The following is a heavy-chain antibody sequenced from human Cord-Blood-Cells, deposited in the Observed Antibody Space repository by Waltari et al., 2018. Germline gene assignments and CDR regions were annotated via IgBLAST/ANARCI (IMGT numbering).Heavy chain of an antibody. CDR1: GGSISSSSSY. CDR2: IYYSGST. Sequence: QLQLQESGPGLVKPSETLSLTCPVSGGSISSSSSYRGWIRQPPGKGLEWIGSIYYSGSTYYNPSLKSRVTISVDTSKNQFSLKLSSVTAADTAVYYCARLDGYYFDYWGQGTLVTVSS. V-gene: IGHV4-39*01. CDR3: ARLDGYYFDY. J-gene: IGHJ4*02. D-gene: IGHD4-17*01.